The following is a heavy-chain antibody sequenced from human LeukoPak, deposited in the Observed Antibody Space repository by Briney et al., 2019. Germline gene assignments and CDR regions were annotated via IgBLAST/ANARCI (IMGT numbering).Heavy chain of an antibody. CDR2: IKGIGPTT. CDR3: ARAGELRYMDV. D-gene: IGHD3-16*01. CDR1: GFTFSDYY. V-gene: IGHV3-11*04. J-gene: IGHJ6*03. Sequence: GSLRLSCAASGFTFSDYYMSWIRQAPGKGLEWVSTIKGIGPTTYYADSLKGRFTISRDNAKNSLFLQMSSLRADDTAIYYCARAGELRYMDVWGKGTAVTVSS.